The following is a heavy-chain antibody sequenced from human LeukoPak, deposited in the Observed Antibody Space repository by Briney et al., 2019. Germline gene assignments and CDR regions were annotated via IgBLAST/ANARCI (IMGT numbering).Heavy chain of an antibody. V-gene: IGHV1-3*01. CDR2: INAGNGNT. D-gene: IGHD3-9*01. CDR1: GYTFTNYN. J-gene: IGHJ6*02. CDR3: ARDSDSRMVLTYYGMDV. Sequence: GASVKVSCKASGYTFTNYNIHWVRQAPGQRLEWMGWINAGNGNTKYSQKFQGRVTITRDTSASTAYMEMSSLRSEDTAVFYCARDSDSRMVLTYYGMDVWGQRTAVTVSS.